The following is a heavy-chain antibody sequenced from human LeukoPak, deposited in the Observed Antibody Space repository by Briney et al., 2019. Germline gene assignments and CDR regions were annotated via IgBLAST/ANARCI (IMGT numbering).Heavy chain of an antibody. CDR1: GGSISNSDYY. CDR3: GGGDWLLSYFDY. CDR2: MSYSGST. Sequence: PSETLSLTCTVSGGSISNSDYYWDWLRQPPGKGLEWIGSMSYSGSTYYNPSLKSRVTISVDTSKSQFYMKLSFVNDADTAVYYCGGGDWLLSYFDYWGQGTLVTVSS. V-gene: IGHV4-39*01. J-gene: IGHJ4*02. D-gene: IGHD3-9*01.